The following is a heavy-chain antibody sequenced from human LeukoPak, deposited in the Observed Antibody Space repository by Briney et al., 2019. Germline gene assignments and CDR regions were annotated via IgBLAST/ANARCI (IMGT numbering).Heavy chain of an antibody. CDR1: GFTFSSYA. CDR2: ISGSGGST. V-gene: IGHV3-23*01. CDR3: ARHTERYSSSPEY. J-gene: IGHJ4*02. D-gene: IGHD6-6*01. Sequence: GGSLRLSCAASGFTFSSYAMSWVRQAPGKGLEWVSAISGSGGSTYYADSVKGRFTISRDNSKNTLYLQMNSLRAEDTAVYYCARHTERYSSSPEYWGQGTLVTVSS.